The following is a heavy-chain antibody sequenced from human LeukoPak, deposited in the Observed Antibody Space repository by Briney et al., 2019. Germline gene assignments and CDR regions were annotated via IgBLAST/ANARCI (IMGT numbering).Heavy chain of an antibody. D-gene: IGHD3-10*01. V-gene: IGHV4-59*12. Sequence: SETLSLTCTVSGGSISDYYWSWIRQPPGRGLEWIGYINYSGSTNYNPSLKSRVTISVDTSKNQFSLKLSSVTTADTAVYYCARGSGLGSYFNGPWGQGTLVTVSS. CDR1: GGSISDYY. J-gene: IGHJ5*02. CDR2: INYSGST. CDR3: ARGSGLGSYFNGP.